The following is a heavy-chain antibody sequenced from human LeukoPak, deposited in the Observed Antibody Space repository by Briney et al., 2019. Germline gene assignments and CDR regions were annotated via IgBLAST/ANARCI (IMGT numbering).Heavy chain of an antibody. CDR1: GGSISCGGDY. CDR3: ARGALVDTRFDY. CDR2: IYYSGST. J-gene: IGHJ4*02. Sequence: PSQTLSLTCTVSGGSISCGGDYWRWIRQHPGKGLEWIGYIYYSGSTYYNPSLKSRVTISVDTSKNQFSLKLSSVTAADTAVYYCARGALVDTRFDYWGQGTLVTVSS. D-gene: IGHD5-18*01. V-gene: IGHV4-31*03.